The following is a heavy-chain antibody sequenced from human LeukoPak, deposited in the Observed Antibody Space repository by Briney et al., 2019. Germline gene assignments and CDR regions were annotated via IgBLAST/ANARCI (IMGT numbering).Heavy chain of an antibody. CDR2: IIPIFGTA. V-gene: IGHV1-69*05. CDR3: ARGTTTVENWFDP. D-gene: IGHD4-23*01. Sequence: GASVKVSCKASGGTFSSYAISWVRQAPGQGLEWMGGIIPIFGTANYAQKFQGRVTITTDESTGTAYMELSSLRSEDTAVYYCARGTTTVENWFDPWGQGTLVTVSS. CDR1: GGTFSSYA. J-gene: IGHJ5*02.